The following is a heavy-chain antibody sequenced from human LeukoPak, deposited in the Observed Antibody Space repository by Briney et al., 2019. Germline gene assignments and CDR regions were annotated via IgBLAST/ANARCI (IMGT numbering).Heavy chain of an antibody. D-gene: IGHD6-19*01. J-gene: IGHJ4*02. V-gene: IGHV3-72*01. CDR3: VRSHGTGWSTHYFDY. CDR2: VRNEIHTT. Sequence: PGGSLRLSCVASGFTFSDFYMDWVRQAPGKGLEWLGRVRNEIHTTEYAASVKGRFTFSRDDSKNSLFLQMNNLKTEDTAVYYCVRSHGTGWSTHYFDYWGQGTLVTVSS. CDR1: GFTFSDFY.